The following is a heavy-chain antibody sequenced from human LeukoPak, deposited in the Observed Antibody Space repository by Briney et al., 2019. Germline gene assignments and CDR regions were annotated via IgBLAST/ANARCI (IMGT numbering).Heavy chain of an antibody. CDR1: GFTFDDYG. CDR2: INWNGGST. V-gene: IGHV3-20*01. J-gene: IGHJ3*02. D-gene: IGHD3-9*01. CDR3: ARVGILTGYYPVYAFDI. Sequence: GGSLRLSCAASGFTFDDYGMSWVRQAPGKGLECVSCINWNGGSTGYADSVKGRFTISRDNAKNSLYLQMNSLRAEDTALYHCARVGILTGYYPVYAFDIWGQGTMDTVSS.